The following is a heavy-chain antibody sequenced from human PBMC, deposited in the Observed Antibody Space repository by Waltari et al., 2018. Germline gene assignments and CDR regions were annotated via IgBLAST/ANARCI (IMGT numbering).Heavy chain of an antibody. V-gene: IGHV3-7*01. Sequence: EVQLVESGGGLVQPGGSLRLSCAASGFTFRSYWMSWVRPAPGKGLEGGANIKQDGSEKDYVDSVKGRLTISRDNAKNSRYLQMNSLRAEDTAVDYCARVGWELLPGDFDYWGQGTLVTVSS. J-gene: IGHJ4*02. CDR2: IKQDGSEK. CDR3: ARVGWELLPGDFDY. CDR1: GFTFRSYW. D-gene: IGHD1-26*01.